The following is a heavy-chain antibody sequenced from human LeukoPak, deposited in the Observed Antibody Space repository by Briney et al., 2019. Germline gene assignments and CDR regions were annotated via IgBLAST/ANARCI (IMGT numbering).Heavy chain of an antibody. Sequence: PSGTLSLTCAVSGGSISSSYWWSWVRQPPGKGLEWIGEIYDSGYTNYNPSLKSRVNISVDRSKNQFSLKLSSATAADAAVYYCARRGYFDFWGQGILVTVSS. J-gene: IGHJ4*02. CDR1: GGSISSSYW. CDR3: ARRGYFDF. V-gene: IGHV4-4*02. D-gene: IGHD5-12*01. CDR2: IYDSGYT.